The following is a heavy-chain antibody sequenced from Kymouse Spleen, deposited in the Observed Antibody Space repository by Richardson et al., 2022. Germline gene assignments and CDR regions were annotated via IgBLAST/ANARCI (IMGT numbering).Heavy chain of an antibody. J-gene: IGHJ6*02. CDR2: IYYSGST. D-gene: IGHD1-7*01. Sequence: QLQLQESGPGLVKPSETLSLTCTVSGGSISSSSYYWGWIRQPPGKGLEWIGSIYYSGSTYYNPSLKSRVTISVDTSKNQFSLKLSSVTAADTAVYYCARSITGTTYYYYYGMDVWGQGTTVTVSS. CDR3: ARSITGTTYYYYYGMDV. V-gene: IGHV4-39*01. CDR1: GGSISSSSYY.